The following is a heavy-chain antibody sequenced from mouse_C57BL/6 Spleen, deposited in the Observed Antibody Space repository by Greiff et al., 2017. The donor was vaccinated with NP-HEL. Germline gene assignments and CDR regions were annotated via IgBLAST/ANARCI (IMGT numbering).Heavy chain of an antibody. D-gene: IGHD2-2*01. CDR3: ARLVGYYFDY. CDR2: IYPSDSET. CDR1: GYTFTSYW. J-gene: IGHJ2*01. Sequence: QVQLQQPGAELVRPGSSVKLSCKASGYTFTSYWMDWVKQRPGQGLEWIGNIYPSDSETHYNQKFKDKATLTVDKSSSTAYMQLSSLTSEDSAVYYCARLVGYYFDYWGQGTTLTVSS. V-gene: IGHV1-61*01.